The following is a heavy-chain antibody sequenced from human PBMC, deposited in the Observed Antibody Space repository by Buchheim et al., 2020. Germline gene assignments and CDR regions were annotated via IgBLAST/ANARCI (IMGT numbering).Heavy chain of an antibody. V-gene: IGHV3-30-3*01. Sequence: QVQLVESGGGVVQPERSLRLSCAVFGFTFSRYTMHWVRQAPGRGLEWVAVVSSDGGNKYYADSVKGRFTISRDNSKNTLYLQMSSLRAEDTAVYFCSGTYYDFYDYAMDIWGQGTT. CDR3: SGTYYDFYDYAMDI. CDR1: GFTFSRYT. CDR2: VSSDGGNK. D-gene: IGHD1-26*01. J-gene: IGHJ6*02.